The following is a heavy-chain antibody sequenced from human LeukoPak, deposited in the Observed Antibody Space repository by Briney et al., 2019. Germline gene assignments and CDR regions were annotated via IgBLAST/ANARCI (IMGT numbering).Heavy chain of an antibody. D-gene: IGHD3-16*01. CDR2: INPNSGGT. Sequence: ASVKVSCKASGYTFTGYYMYWVRQAPGQGLEWMGWINPNSGGTNYAQKFQGRVTMTRDTSISTAYMELSRLRSDDTAVYYCARSTGTTFGLSDYCGQGTLVTVSS. CDR3: ARSTGTTFGLSDY. CDR1: GYTFTGYY. V-gene: IGHV1-2*02. J-gene: IGHJ4*02.